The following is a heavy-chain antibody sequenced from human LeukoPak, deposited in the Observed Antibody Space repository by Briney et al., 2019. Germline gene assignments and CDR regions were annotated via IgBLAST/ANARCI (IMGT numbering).Heavy chain of an antibody. J-gene: IGHJ4*02. CDR2: IYYSGST. CDR3: ARHAPSTVNFDY. CDR1: GGSISSSSYY. Sequence: SETLSLTCTVSGGSISSSSYYWGWIRQPPGKGLEWIGSIYYSGSTYYNPSLKSRVTISVDTSKNQFSLKLSSVTAADTAVYYCARHAPSTVNFDYWGQGTLVTVSS. D-gene: IGHD4-11*01. V-gene: IGHV4-39*01.